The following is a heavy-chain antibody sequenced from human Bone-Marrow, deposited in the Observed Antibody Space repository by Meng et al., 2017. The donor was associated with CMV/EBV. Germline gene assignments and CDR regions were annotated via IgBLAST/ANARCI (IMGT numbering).Heavy chain of an antibody. CDR1: GYIFSDNY. CDR3: ARDHSAYVDY. CDR2: INPNSGGT. D-gene: IGHD5-18*01. Sequence: ASVKVSCKASGYIFSDNYIHWVRQAPGQGLEWMGWINPNSGGTNFAEKFQGRVTMTSDTSISTAYMEVTRLTSDDTAVYYCARDHSAYVDYWGQGTLVPVSS. V-gene: IGHV1-2*02. J-gene: IGHJ4*02.